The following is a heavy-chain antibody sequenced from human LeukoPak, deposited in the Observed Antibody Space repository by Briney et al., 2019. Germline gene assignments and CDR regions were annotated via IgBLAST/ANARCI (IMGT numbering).Heavy chain of an antibody. CDR1: GGTFSSYA. CDR3: ARVPALVPAYMDV. D-gene: IGHD2-2*01. CDR2: IIPIFGTA. Sequence: GASVKVSCKASGGTFSSYAISWVRQAPGQGLEWMGGIIPIFGTANYAQKFQGRVTTTTDESTSTAYMELSSLRSEDTAVYHCARVPALVPAYMDVWGKGTTVTVSS. J-gene: IGHJ6*03. V-gene: IGHV1-69*05.